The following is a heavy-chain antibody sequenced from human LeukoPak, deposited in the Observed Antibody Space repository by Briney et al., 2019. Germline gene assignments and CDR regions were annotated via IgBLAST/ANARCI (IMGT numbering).Heavy chain of an antibody. CDR2: ISSSGNLI. CDR3: AREGNDILTGYYLADFDY. Sequence: GGSLRLSCEASGLTFSSYDMNWVRQAPGKGLEWVSYISSSGNLIHCADSVKGRFTFSRDNAKNSLYLQMNSLRAEDTAVYYCAREGNDILTGYYLADFDYWGQGTLVTVSS. J-gene: IGHJ4*02. D-gene: IGHD3-9*01. CDR1: GLTFSSYD. V-gene: IGHV3-48*03.